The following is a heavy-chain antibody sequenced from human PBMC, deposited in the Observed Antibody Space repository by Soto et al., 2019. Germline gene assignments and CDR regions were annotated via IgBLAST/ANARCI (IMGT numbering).Heavy chain of an antibody. V-gene: IGHV3-23*01. CDR2: ISGSGGST. Sequence: EVQLLESGGGLVQPGGSLRLSCAASGFTFSSYAMSWVRQAPGKGLEWVSAISGSGGSTYYADSVKSRFTISRDNSKNTLYLEMNSLRAEDTAVYYCAKDATAMGHFDYWGQGTLVTVSS. D-gene: IGHD5-18*01. CDR1: GFTFSSYA. CDR3: AKDATAMGHFDY. J-gene: IGHJ4*02.